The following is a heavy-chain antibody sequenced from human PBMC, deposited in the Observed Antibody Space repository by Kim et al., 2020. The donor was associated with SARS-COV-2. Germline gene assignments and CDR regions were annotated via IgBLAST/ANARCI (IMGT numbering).Heavy chain of an antibody. D-gene: IGHD7-27*01. CDR3: ARPRGVPSLGAFDI. CDR1: GYTFTSYG. Sequence: ASVKVSCKASGYTFTSYGISWVRQAPGQGLEWMGWISAYNGNTNYAQKLQGRVTMTTDTSTSTAYMELRSLRSDDTAVYYCARPRGVPSLGAFDIWGQGTMVTVSS. V-gene: IGHV1-18*01. CDR2: ISAYNGNT. J-gene: IGHJ3*02.